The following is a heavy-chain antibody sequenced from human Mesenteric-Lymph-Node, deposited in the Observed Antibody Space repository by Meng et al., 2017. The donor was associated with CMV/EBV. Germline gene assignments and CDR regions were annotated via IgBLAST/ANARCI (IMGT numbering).Heavy chain of an antibody. CDR2: ISSSGSHI. CDR3: AREYSSSSGRSFDY. J-gene: IGHJ4*02. CDR1: GFTFSSYT. V-gene: IGHV3-21*01. Sequence: GESLKISCAASGFTFSSYTMNWVRQAPGTGLEWVSSISSSGSHIYYADSVKGRFTISRDNAKNSLNLQMNSLRAEDTAVYYCAREYSSSSGRSFDYWGQGTLVTVSS. D-gene: IGHD6-6*01.